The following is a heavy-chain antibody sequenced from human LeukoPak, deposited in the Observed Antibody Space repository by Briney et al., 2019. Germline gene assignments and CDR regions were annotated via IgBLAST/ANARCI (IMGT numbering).Heavy chain of an antibody. V-gene: IGHV4-59*01. CDR1: GGSISSYY. CDR3: ARETSQKRAHYMDV. CDR2: IYYSGST. J-gene: IGHJ6*03. Sequence: WETLSLTCTVSGGSISSYYWSWIRQPPGKGLEWIGYIYYSGSTNYNPPLKSRVTISVDTSKNQFSLKLSSVTAADTAVYYCARETSQKRAHYMDVWGKGTTVTVSS.